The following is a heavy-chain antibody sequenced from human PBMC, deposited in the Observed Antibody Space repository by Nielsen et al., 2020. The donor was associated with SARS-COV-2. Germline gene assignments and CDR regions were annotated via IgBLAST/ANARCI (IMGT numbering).Heavy chain of an antibody. J-gene: IGHJ4*02. CDR2: IKPDGSEK. D-gene: IGHD2-21*01. CDR3: ARCGRGRCHHGGGFDS. Sequence: GESLKISCAASGFTFSSLWMSWVRQVPGKGLEWVADIKPDGSEKFYVDSVKGRFTISRDNAKNSMSLQMNSLRAEDTAVYYCARCGRGRCHHGGGFDSWGQGTLVTVSS. CDR1: GFTFSSLW. V-gene: IGHV3-7*01.